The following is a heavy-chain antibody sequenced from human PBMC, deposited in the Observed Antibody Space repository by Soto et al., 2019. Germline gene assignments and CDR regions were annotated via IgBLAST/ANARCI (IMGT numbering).Heavy chain of an antibody. J-gene: IGHJ2*01. CDR1: GYTFTNHY. D-gene: IGHD3-22*01. Sequence: ASVKVSFKASGYTFTNHYIHWLRQAPGQGLEWMAIINPYGGSTNYAQKFQGRVTLTMDTSTSTLYMELSSLRSEDTAVYYCAAYLYYYDSSGPWWYFDLWGRGTLVTVSS. CDR2: INPYGGST. V-gene: IGHV1-46*01. CDR3: AAYLYYYDSSGPWWYFDL.